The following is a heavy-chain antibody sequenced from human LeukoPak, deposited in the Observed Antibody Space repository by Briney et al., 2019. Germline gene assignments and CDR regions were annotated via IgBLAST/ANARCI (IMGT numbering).Heavy chain of an antibody. CDR1: GGSFSGYY. V-gene: IGHV4-34*01. CDR2: INHSGST. D-gene: IGHD5-24*01. CDR3: ARGLGMATKWADY. J-gene: IGHJ4*02. Sequence: SETLSLTCAVYGGSFSGYYWSWIRQPPGKGLEWIGEINHSGSTNYNPSLKSRVTISVDTSKNQFSLKLSSVTAADTAVYYCARGLGMATKWADYWGQGTLVTVSS.